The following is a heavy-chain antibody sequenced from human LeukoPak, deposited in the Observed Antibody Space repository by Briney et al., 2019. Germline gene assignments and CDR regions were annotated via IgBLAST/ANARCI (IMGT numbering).Heavy chain of an antibody. CDR2: IWYDGSNK. CDR1: GFTFSSYG. Sequence: GGSLRLSCAASGFTFSSYGMHWVRQAPGKGLEWVAVIWYDGSNKYYADSVKGRFTISRDNSKNTLYLQMNSLRAEDTAVYYCARGHPLISSRVALRPYWGQGTLVTVSS. D-gene: IGHD3-3*01. CDR3: ARGHPLISSRVALRPY. J-gene: IGHJ4*02. V-gene: IGHV3-33*01.